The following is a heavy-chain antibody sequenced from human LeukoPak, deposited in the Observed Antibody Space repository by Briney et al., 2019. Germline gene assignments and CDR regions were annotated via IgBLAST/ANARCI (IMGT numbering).Heavy chain of an antibody. J-gene: IGHJ4*02. V-gene: IGHV4-59*12. CDR3: ARGRCSGGSCPIFDY. CDR1: GGSLSSYY. Sequence: PSETLSLTCTVSGGSLSSYYWSWIRQPPGKGREWIGYIYYSGSTNYNPSLKSRVTISVDTSKNQFSLKLSSVTAADTAVYYCARGRCSGGSCPIFDYWGQGTLVTVSS. D-gene: IGHD2-15*01. CDR2: IYYSGST.